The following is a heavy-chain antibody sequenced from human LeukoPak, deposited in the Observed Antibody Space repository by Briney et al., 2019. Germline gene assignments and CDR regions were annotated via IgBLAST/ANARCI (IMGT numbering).Heavy chain of an antibody. V-gene: IGHV1-8*03. CDR2: MNPNSGNT. Sequence: ASVKVSCKASGYTFTSYDINWVRQATGQGLEWMGWMNPNSGNTGYAQKFQGRVTITRNTSISTAYMERSSLRSVDTAVYYCARGVGGYCSSTSCYIGSPWFDPWGQGTLVTVSS. CDR3: ARGVGGYCSSTSCYIGSPWFDP. J-gene: IGHJ5*02. CDR1: GYTFTSYD. D-gene: IGHD2-2*02.